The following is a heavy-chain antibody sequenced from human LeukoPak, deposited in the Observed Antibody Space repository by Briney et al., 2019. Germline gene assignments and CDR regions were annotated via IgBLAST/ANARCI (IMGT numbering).Heavy chain of an antibody. CDR3: ARGRYSYYDY. CDR1: GFTFTHYG. Sequence: GGSLRLSCAASGFTFTHYGMNWVRQAPGKGLEWVSGIRANGETTYYADSVRGRFTISRDNAKNSLYLQMNSLRAEDTAVYYCARGRYSYYDYWGQGTLVTVSS. CDR2: IRANGETT. J-gene: IGHJ4*02. D-gene: IGHD5-18*01. V-gene: IGHV3-48*01.